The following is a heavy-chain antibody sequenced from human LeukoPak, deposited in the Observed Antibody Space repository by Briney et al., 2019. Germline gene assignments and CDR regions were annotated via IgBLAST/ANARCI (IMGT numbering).Heavy chain of an antibody. V-gene: IGHV3-30*02. CDR3: AKSKLDYYYYMDV. J-gene: IGHJ6*03. Sequence: PGGSLRLCCAASGFTFSNYGMHWVRQAPGKGLEWVAFIRYDGSNKNYADSVKGRFTISRDNSKNTLYLQMNSLRAEDTAVYYCAKSKLDYYYYMDVWGKGTTVTVSS. CDR1: GFTFSNYG. CDR2: IRYDGSNK. D-gene: IGHD1-26*01.